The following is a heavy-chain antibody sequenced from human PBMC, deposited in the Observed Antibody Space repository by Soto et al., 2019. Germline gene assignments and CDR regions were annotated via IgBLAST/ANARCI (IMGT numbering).Heavy chain of an antibody. J-gene: IGHJ6*02. D-gene: IGHD3-16*01. CDR2: IYHSGST. Sequence: QVQLQESGPGLVRPSGTLSLTCSVSGDFIDGRHWWTWVRQPPGKGLDWIGEIYHSGSTNYNPSLKSRVTMSIAKSMTQFSLTLSSVTAADTAVYYCARGGGYCVDVWGQGTTVTVSS. CDR3: ARGGGYCVDV. V-gene: IGHV4-4*02. CDR1: GDFIDGRHW.